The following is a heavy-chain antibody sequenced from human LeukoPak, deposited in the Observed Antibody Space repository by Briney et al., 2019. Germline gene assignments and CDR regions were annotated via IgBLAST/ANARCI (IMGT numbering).Heavy chain of an antibody. CDR3: ARRPLYGSGSYYTPYFDC. CDR1: GYSFTSYW. J-gene: IGHJ4*02. Sequence: GESLKISCKGSGYSFTSYWISWVRKMPGKGLEWMGGIDPSDSYTNYSPSFQGHVTISADKSISTVYLQWSSLKASDTAMYYCARRPLYGSGSYYTPYFDCWGQGTLVTVSS. CDR2: IDPSDSYT. D-gene: IGHD3-10*01. V-gene: IGHV5-10-1*01.